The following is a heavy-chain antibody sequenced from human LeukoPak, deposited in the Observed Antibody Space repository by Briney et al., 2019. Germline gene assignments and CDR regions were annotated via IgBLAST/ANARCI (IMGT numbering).Heavy chain of an antibody. CDR3: ARGMHYYGSGSDYFDY. Sequence: PSQTLSLTCTVSGGSISSGGYYWSWIRQHPGKGLEWIGYIYYSGSTYYNPSLKGRVTISVDTSKNQFSLKLSSVTAADTAVYYCARGMHYYGSGSDYFDYWGQGTLVTVSS. J-gene: IGHJ4*02. D-gene: IGHD3-10*01. CDR2: IYYSGST. V-gene: IGHV4-31*03. CDR1: GGSISSGGYY.